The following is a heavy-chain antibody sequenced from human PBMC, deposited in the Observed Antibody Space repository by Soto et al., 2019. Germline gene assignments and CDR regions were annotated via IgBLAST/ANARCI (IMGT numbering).Heavy chain of an antibody. D-gene: IGHD3-10*01. CDR1: GFIFSSYG. J-gene: IGHJ6*02. CDR2: ISYDGSHN. V-gene: IGHV3-30*18. CDR3: AKDQGHGAEVRGVSNYYGMDV. Sequence: QVQLVESRGGVVQPGRSRRLSCTVSGFIFSSYGMHWVRQAPGKGLEWVAVISYDGSHNYYADSVKGRFTISRDNSKNTLYLQMNSLRVEDTAMYYCAKDQGHGAEVRGVSNYYGMDVWGQGTTVIVSS.